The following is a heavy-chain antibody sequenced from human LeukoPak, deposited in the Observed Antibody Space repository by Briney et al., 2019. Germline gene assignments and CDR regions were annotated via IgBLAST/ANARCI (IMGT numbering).Heavy chain of an antibody. Sequence: SETLSLTCTVSGGSINAYYWTWTRQPAGEGLEWIGRIHTSGSTYYNPSLKGRALMTLDKPNNQFSLELKSLTAADTAVYYCARYDSTWDNFDYWGQGTLVTVSS. CDR2: IHTSGST. V-gene: IGHV4-4*07. D-gene: IGHD3-22*01. CDR3: ARYDSTWDNFDY. J-gene: IGHJ4*02. CDR1: GGSINAYY.